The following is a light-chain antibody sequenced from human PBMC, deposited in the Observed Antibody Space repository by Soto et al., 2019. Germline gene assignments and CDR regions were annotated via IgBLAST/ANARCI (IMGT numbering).Light chain of an antibody. V-gene: IGLV2-8*01. CDR3: ISYAGSNNYV. CDR2: EVS. Sequence: QSVLTQPPSASGSPGQSVTISCTGTSSDVGGYSSVAWFQHHPGKAPKLMIYEVSKRPSWVPDRFSGSKSGNTASLTVSGLQAEDEADYYCISYAGSNNYVFGTGTKVTVL. CDR1: SSDVGGYSS. J-gene: IGLJ1*01.